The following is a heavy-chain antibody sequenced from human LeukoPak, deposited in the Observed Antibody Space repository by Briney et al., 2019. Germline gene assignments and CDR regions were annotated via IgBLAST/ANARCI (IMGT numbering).Heavy chain of an antibody. D-gene: IGHD3-3*01. CDR3: ARDSIGFTIFGNY. J-gene: IGHJ4*02. CDR2: INPNSGGT. Sequence: ASVKVSCKASGYTFTGYYIHWVRQAPGQGLEWMGWINPNSGGTNYAQKFQDRATVTRDTSISTAYMELGRLRSDDTAVYYCARDSIGFTIFGNYWGQGTLVTVSS. CDR1: GYTFTGYY. V-gene: IGHV1-2*02.